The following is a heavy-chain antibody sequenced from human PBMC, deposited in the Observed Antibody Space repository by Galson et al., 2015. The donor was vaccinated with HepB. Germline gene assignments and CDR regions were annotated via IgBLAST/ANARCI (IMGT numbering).Heavy chain of an antibody. V-gene: IGHV3-9*01. CDR2: ISWNSASI. CDR3: GKDGSGYDYVGNWFDP. J-gene: IGHJ5*02. Sequence: SLRLSCAASGFSFDDYAMHWVRQAPGKGLEWVSGISWNSASIGYAESVRGRFTISRDNAKNSLYLQMNSLRAEDTALYYCGKDGSGYDYVGNWFDPWGQGTLVTVSS. CDR1: GFSFDDYA. D-gene: IGHD5-12*01.